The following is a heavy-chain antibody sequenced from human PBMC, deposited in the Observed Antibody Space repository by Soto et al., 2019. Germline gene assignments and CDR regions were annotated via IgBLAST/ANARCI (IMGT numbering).Heavy chain of an antibody. CDR1: GFTFSDHS. V-gene: IGHV3-72*01. J-gene: IGHJ6*02. CDR3: ARISTFEGMDV. Sequence: VQLVESGGGLVQPGGSLRLSCAASGFTFSDHSMDWVRQAPGKGLEWLGRTRNKANSYTTEYAASVQATFIISRDDSRSSLYLQMNSLKTEDTAVYYCARISTFEGMDVWGQGTTVTVSS. D-gene: IGHD3-3*01. CDR2: TRNKANSYTT.